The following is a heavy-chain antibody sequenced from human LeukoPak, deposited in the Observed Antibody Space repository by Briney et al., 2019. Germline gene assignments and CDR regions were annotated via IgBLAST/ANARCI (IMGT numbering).Heavy chain of an antibody. D-gene: IGHD6-25*01. CDR1: GYTFTSYG. CDR3: ARVTGGAFDD. Sequence: ASVKVSCTASGYTFTSYGISWVRQAPGQGLEWMGWISAYNGNTNYAQKLQGRVTMTTDTSRRTAYMELRSLRSDDTAVYYCARVTGGAFDDWGQATLVTVSS. CDR2: ISAYNGNT. V-gene: IGHV1-18*01. J-gene: IGHJ4*02.